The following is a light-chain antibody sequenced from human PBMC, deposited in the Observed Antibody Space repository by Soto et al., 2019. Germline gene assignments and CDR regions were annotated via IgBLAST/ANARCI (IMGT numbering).Light chain of an antibody. Sequence: DIQMTQSPASLSASVGDRVTITCRASQSISSYLNWYQQKPGKAPKLLIYAASSLQSGVPSRFSGSGSGTDFTLTISSLQPEDFETYYCQQSYSNPITFGQGTRLEIK. J-gene: IGKJ5*01. CDR1: QSISSY. CDR3: QQSYSNPIT. CDR2: AAS. V-gene: IGKV1-39*01.